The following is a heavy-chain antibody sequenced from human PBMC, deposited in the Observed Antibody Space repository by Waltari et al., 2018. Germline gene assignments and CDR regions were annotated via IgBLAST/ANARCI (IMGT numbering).Heavy chain of an antibody. CDR3: ARDLRHPSYYDFSFDT. D-gene: IGHD3-3*01. J-gene: IGHJ5*02. CDR2: IYTSGDT. CDR1: GGSINSDFYY. V-gene: IGHV4-61*02. Sequence: VELQESGPGLVKPSQTLSLTCSVSGGSINSDFYYWNWLRQPAGKGLEWIGRIYTSGDTNYNPSLKTRVSISVDTSRNQFSLKLTSVTAADTAVYYCARDLRHPSYYDFSFDTWGQGSLVTVSS.